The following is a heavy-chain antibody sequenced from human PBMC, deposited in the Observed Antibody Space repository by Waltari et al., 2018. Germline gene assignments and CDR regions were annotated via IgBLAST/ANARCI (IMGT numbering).Heavy chain of an antibody. CDR1: GGSISSGDYY. CDR2: IWCSGTT. J-gene: IGHJ3*02. V-gene: IGHV4-30-4*08. CDR3: ASEPLSTVTTSFGAFDI. D-gene: IGHD4-17*01. Sequence: QVQLQESGPGLVKPSQTLSLTCTVSGGSISSGDYYWSWLRQPPGTGLEWNGYIWCSGTTYYYPSLKSRVTISGDTSKNQVSLKLSSVTAADTAVYYCASEPLSTVTTSFGAFDIWGQGTMVTVSS.